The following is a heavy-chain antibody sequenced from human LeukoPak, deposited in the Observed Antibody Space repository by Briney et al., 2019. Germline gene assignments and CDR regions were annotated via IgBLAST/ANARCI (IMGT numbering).Heavy chain of an antibody. Sequence: PSETLSLTCTVSGGSISSYYWSWIRQPPGEGLEWIGYIYYSGSTNYNPSLKSRVTISVDTSKNQFSLKLSSVTAADTAVYYCARTIIAGGGHYFDYWGQGTLVTVSS. CDR1: GGSISSYY. CDR2: IYYSGST. CDR3: ARTIIAGGGHYFDY. D-gene: IGHD2-8*02. J-gene: IGHJ4*02. V-gene: IGHV4-59*01.